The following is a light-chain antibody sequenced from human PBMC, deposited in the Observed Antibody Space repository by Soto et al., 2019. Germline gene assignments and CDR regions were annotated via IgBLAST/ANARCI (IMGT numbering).Light chain of an antibody. J-gene: IGKJ1*01. Sequence: DIQMTQSPSTLSASVGDRVTITCRARQSISSWVAWYQQKPGKAPKLLIYDATSLESGVPSRFSGSGSGTEFTLTISSLQPDDFATYYCQQYNSYSLTWTFGQGTKVEIK. CDR1: QSISSW. CDR2: DAT. CDR3: QQYNSYSLTWT. V-gene: IGKV1-5*01.